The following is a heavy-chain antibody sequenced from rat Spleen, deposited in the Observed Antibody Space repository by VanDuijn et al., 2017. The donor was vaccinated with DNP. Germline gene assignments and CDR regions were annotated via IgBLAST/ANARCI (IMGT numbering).Heavy chain of an antibody. D-gene: IGHD3-8*01. CDR3: SSHGPH. J-gene: IGHJ2*01. V-gene: IGHV5-29*01. Sequence: EVQLVESGGGLVQPGRSLKLSCSASGFTFNNYWMTWIRQVPGKGLEWVATISYDGSSTYYRDSVKGRFTIYRVNTQSTLHLQMTSLRSEDTATYYCSSHGPHWGQGFMVTVSS. CDR2: ISYDGSST. CDR1: GFTFNNYW.